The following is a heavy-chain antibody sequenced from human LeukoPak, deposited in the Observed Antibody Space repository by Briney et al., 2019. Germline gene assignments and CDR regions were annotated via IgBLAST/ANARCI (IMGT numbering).Heavy chain of an antibody. D-gene: IGHD3-22*01. Sequence: GGSLRLSCAASGFTFSSYWMHWVRQAPGKGLVWVSRINSDGSSTSYADSVKGRFTISRDNSKNTLYLQMNSLRAEDTAVYYCAKETDYDSSGYQDYWGQGTLVTVSS. CDR1: GFTFSSYW. V-gene: IGHV3-74*01. J-gene: IGHJ4*02. CDR2: INSDGSST. CDR3: AKETDYDSSGYQDY.